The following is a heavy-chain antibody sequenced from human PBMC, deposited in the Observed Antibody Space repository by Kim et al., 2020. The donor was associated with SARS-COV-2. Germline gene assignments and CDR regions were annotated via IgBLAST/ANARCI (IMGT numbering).Heavy chain of an antibody. D-gene: IGHD6-13*01. V-gene: IGHV3-33*01. Sequence: GGSLRLSCAASGFTFSSYGMHWVRQAPGKGLEWVAVVWYDGSNKYYADSVKGRFTISRDNSKNTLYLQMNSLRAEDTAVYYCATQQQLVINWYFDLWGRGTRVTVSS. CDR3: ATQQQLVINWYFDL. J-gene: IGHJ2*01. CDR2: VWYDGSNK. CDR1: GFTFSSYG.